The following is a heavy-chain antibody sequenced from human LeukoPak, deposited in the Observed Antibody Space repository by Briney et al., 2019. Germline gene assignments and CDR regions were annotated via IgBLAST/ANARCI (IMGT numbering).Heavy chain of an antibody. Sequence: PSETLSLTCTVSGGSISSYYWSWIRQPPGKGLEWIGYIYYSGSTNYNPSLKSRVTISVDTSKHQFSLKLSSVTAADTAVYYCARGGWVAAAGYFDYWGQGTLVTVSS. J-gene: IGHJ4*02. CDR3: ARGGWVAAAGYFDY. CDR2: IYYSGST. CDR1: GGSISSYY. V-gene: IGHV4-59*01. D-gene: IGHD6-13*01.